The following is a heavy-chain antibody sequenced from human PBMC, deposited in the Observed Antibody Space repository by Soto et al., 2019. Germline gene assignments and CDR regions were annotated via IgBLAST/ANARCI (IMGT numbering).Heavy chain of an antibody. CDR2: IYYTGST. D-gene: IGHD3-16*01. CDR1: NGSIISAGHF. V-gene: IGHV4-31*03. Sequence: SDTLSVPCSVSNGSIISAGHFWSWLRQHPGKGLEWLGYIYYTGSTYYNPALQRRAVFSIDTSKTRFSLKLTSVTAADTAVYYCARGFGGVSLDYFDFWGQGTQVTVS. CDR3: ARGFGGVSLDYFDF. J-gene: IGHJ4*02.